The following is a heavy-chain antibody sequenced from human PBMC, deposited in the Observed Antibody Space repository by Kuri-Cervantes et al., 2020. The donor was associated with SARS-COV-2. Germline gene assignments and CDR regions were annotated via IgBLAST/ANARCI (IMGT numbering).Heavy chain of an antibody. CDR1: GGSFNNYG. D-gene: IGHD1-7*01. V-gene: IGHV1-69*06. CDR3: ARGTGTKPGLGYFDS. Sequence: SVKVSCKGSGGSFNNYGINFVRQVPGQGLEWVGGITPLFGATDNAQKFKGRVTFTADKSTNTDYMELGSLKSDDTAVYSCARGTGTKPGLGYFDSWGQGTLVTVSS. CDR2: ITPLFGAT. J-gene: IGHJ4*02.